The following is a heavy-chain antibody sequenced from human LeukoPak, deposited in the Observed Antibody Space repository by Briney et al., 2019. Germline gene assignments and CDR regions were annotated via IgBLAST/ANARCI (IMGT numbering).Heavy chain of an antibody. Sequence: SETLSLTCTVSGYSISSGYYWGWIRQPPGKELEWIGSIYHSGSTNYNPSLKSRVTISVDKSKNQFSLKLSSVTAADTAVYYCARGAAAGYYYYYYYMDVWGKGTTVTISS. J-gene: IGHJ6*03. CDR1: GYSISSGYY. D-gene: IGHD6-13*01. CDR2: IYHSGST. V-gene: IGHV4-38-2*02. CDR3: ARGAAAGYYYYYYYMDV.